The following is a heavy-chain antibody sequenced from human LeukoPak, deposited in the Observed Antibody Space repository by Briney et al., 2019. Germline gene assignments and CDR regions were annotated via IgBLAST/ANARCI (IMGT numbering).Heavy chain of an antibody. D-gene: IGHD5-24*01. J-gene: IGHJ4*02. CDR1: GGSISSSSSYY. CDR2: VFYSGNT. Sequence: SGTLSLTCTVSGGSISSSSSYYWGWIRQPPGKGLEWIGSVFYSGNTYYNASLTSRVTISVDTSKNQFSLKLSSVTATDTSVYYCARLARRDAYTEHYWGQGTLVTVSS. V-gene: IGHV4-39*01. CDR3: ARLARRDAYTEHY.